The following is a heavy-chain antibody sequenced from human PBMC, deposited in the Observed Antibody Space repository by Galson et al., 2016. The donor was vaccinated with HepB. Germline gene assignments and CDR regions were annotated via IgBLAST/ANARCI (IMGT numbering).Heavy chain of an antibody. Sequence: QSGAEVKKPGESLQISCEGSGHSFSNYWIGWVRQMPGKGLEWMGIIFPDDSDTRYSPSFQGQVTISADKSISTAYVHWSNLKASDTAMYYCATVTKAGANAFDFWGQGTMVTVSS. D-gene: IGHD4-17*01. CDR1: GHSFSNYW. CDR2: IFPDDSDT. V-gene: IGHV5-51*01. CDR3: ATVTKAGANAFDF. J-gene: IGHJ3*01.